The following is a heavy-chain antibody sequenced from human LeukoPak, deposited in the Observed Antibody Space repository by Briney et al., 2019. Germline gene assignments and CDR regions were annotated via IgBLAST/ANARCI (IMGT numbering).Heavy chain of an antibody. J-gene: IGHJ6*03. D-gene: IGHD3-9*01. CDR1: GGSISSGDYY. CDR3: ARAVGFRPTYYDILTGPTGGVYYYMDV. V-gene: IGHV4-30-4*02. Sequence: SETLSLTCTVSGGSISSGDYYWSWIRQPPGKGLEWIGYIYYSGSPYSNPSLKSRVTISVDTSKNQFSLKLSSVTAADTAVYYCARAVGFRPTYYDILTGPTGGVYYYMDVWGKGTTVTVSS. CDR2: IYYSGSP.